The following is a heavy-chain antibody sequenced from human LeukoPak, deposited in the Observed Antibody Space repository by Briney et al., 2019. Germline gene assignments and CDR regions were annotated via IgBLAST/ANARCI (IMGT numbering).Heavy chain of an antibody. D-gene: IGHD6-6*01. CDR2: INHSGST. Sequence: PSETLSLTCAVYVGSLSGYYWSWIRQPPGKGLEWIGEINHSGSTNYNPSLKSRVTISVDTSKNQFSLKLSSVTAADTAVYYCARELPRAARYYYYYYYMDVWGKGTTVTVSS. CDR3: ARELPRAARYYYYYYYMDV. J-gene: IGHJ6*03. CDR1: VGSLSGYY. V-gene: IGHV4-34*01.